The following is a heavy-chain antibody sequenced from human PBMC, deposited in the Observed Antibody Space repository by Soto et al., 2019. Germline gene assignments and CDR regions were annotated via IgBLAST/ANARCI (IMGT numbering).Heavy chain of an antibody. CDR3: ARDGSRYYDGSGYYVFDY. D-gene: IGHD3-22*01. Sequence: GGSLRLSCAASGFTFSDYYMSWIRQAPGKGLEWVSYISSSGSTIYYADSVKGRFTISRDNAKNPLYLQMNSLRAEDTAVYECARDGSRYYDGSGYYVFDYWGQGTLVTVSS. CDR2: ISSSGSTI. V-gene: IGHV3-11*01. CDR1: GFTFSDYY. J-gene: IGHJ4*02.